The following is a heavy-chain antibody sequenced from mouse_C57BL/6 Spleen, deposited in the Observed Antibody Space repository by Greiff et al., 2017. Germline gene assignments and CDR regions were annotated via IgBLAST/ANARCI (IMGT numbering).Heavy chain of an antibody. Sequence: EVMLVESGGGLVKPGGSLKLSCAASGFTFSDYGMHWVRQAPETGLEWVAYISSGSSTIYYADTVKGRFTISRDNAKNTLFLQMTSLRSEDTAMDYCARHSNSAWFAYWGQGTLVTVSA. CDR1: GFTFSDYG. CDR3: ARHSNSAWFAY. CDR2: ISSGSSTI. J-gene: IGHJ3*01. D-gene: IGHD2-5*01. V-gene: IGHV5-17*01.